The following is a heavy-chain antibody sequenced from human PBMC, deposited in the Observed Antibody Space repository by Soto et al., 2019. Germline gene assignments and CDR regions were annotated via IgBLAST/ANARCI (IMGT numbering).Heavy chain of an antibody. V-gene: IGHV1-2*04. CDR3: ARGKFQVEESFGVSWFDP. Sequence: QVQLVQSGAEVKKPGASVKVSCKASGYTFTGYYMHWVRQAPGQGLEWMGWINPNSGGTNYAQKFQGWVTMTRDTSISTAYMELSRLRSDDTAVYYCARGKFQVEESFGVSWFDPWGQGTLVTVSS. CDR1: GYTFTGYY. D-gene: IGHD1-26*01. CDR2: INPNSGGT. J-gene: IGHJ5*02.